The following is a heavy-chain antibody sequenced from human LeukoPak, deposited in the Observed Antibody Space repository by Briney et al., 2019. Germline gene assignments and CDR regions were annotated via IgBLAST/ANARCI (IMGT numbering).Heavy chain of an antibody. J-gene: IGHJ5*02. CDR3: ARGHTSYSSGWLDL. CDR2: INHSGST. D-gene: IGHD6-19*01. Sequence: PSETLSLTCAVYGGSFSGYYWSWIRQPPGKGLEWIGEINHSGSTNYNPSLKSLVTISVDTSKNQFSLKLSSVTAADTAVYYCARGHTSYSSGWLDLWGQGTLVTVSS. CDR1: GGSFSGYY. V-gene: IGHV4-34*01.